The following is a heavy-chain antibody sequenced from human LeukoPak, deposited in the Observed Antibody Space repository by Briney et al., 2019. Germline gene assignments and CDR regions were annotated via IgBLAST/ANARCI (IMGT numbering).Heavy chain of an antibody. CDR3: AISITIFGVVIPRRAFDI. D-gene: IGHD3-3*01. Sequence: SQTLSLTCAVSGGSISSGGYSWSWIRQPPGKGLEWIGYIYHSGSTYYNPSLKSRVTISVDTSKNQFSLKLSSVTAADTAVYYCAISITIFGVVIPRRAFDIWGQGTMVTVSS. V-gene: IGHV4-30-2*03. J-gene: IGHJ3*02. CDR2: IYHSGST. CDR1: GGSISSGGYS.